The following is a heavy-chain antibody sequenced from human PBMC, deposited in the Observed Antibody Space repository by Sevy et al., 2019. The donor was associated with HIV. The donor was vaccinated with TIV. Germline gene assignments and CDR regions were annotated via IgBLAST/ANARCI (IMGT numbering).Heavy chain of an antibody. CDR1: GLAFYDYS. CDR2: LSFGCGKI. Sequence: GSLRLSCAASGLAFYDYSMSWIRQAPGKGLEWVATLSFGCGKINYADSVKGRFTISRDNSKNSFYLQMDNLRVEDTALYYCAREGCTRPHDYWGQGTRVTVSS. J-gene: IGHJ4*02. V-gene: IGHV3-23*01. D-gene: IGHD2-8*01. CDR3: AREGCTRPHDY.